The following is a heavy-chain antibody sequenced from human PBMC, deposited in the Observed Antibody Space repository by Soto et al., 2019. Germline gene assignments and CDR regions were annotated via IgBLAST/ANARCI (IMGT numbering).Heavy chain of an antibody. CDR1: GFTFSSYG. D-gene: IGHD2-21*02. CDR2: IWYDGSNK. J-gene: IGHJ4*02. Sequence: QVQLVESGGGVVQPGRSLRLSCAASGFTFSSYGMHWVRQAPGKGLEWVAVIWYDGSNKYYADSVKGRFTISRDNSKNTLYLQMNSLRAEDTAVYYCARCWGRGNSGGLDYCGQGTLVTVSS. CDR3: ARCWGRGNSGGLDY. V-gene: IGHV3-33*01.